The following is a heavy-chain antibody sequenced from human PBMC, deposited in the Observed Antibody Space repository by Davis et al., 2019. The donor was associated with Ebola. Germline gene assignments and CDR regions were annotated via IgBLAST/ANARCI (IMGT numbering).Heavy chain of an antibody. V-gene: IGHV3-30*19. CDR3: ATQGGYSNGGYFGF. CDR1: GFTLSGYD. CDR2: VSYDGSTK. J-gene: IGHJ4*02. Sequence: PGGSLRLSCAASGFTLSGYDMHWVRQAPGKGLEWVAFVSYDGSTKYYADPVKGRFTVSRDDAKDTLFLQMDSLRPEDTAVYYCATQGGYSNGGYFGFWGQGTLVTVSS. D-gene: IGHD4-11*01.